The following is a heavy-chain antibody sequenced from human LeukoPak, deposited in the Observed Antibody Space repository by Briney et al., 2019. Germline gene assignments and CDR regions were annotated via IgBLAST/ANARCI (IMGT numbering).Heavy chain of an antibody. CDR3: ARDSKQYSSNDYMDV. Sequence: GGSLRLSCAASGFTFDDYGMSWVRQAPGKGLEWVSGINWNGGSTGYADSVKGRFTISRDNAKNSLYLQMNSLRAEGTALYYCARDSKQYSSNDYMDVWGKGTTVTVSS. V-gene: IGHV3-20*04. CDR1: GFTFDDYG. CDR2: INWNGGST. J-gene: IGHJ6*03. D-gene: IGHD6-13*01.